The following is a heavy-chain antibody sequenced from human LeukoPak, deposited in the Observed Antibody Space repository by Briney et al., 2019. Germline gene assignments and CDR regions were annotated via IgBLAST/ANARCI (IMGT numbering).Heavy chain of an antibody. CDR3: ARVRSYYVFDY. V-gene: IGHV3-23*01. CDR1: GFTFSSYA. CDR2: VSGSGDST. Sequence: GGSLRLSCAASGFTFSSYAMNWVRQAPGKGLEWVSTVSGSGDSTYYADSVKGRFTISRDNSKNTLYLQMNSLRAEDTAVYYCARVRSYYVFDYWGQGTLVTVSS. D-gene: IGHD1-26*01. J-gene: IGHJ4*02.